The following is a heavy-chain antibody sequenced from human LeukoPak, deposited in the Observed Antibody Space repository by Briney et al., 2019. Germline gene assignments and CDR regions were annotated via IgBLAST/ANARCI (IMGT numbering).Heavy chain of an antibody. Sequence: ASVKVSCKASGYTFTDYYMHWVRQAPGQGLEWMGWVKPENGGAHYTQKFRGRVTMTRDTSTSTAYMELSRLTSDDTAIYYCARYTATITGADYWGQGTLVTVSS. CDR3: ARYTATITGADY. J-gene: IGHJ4*02. CDR1: GYTFTDYY. V-gene: IGHV1-2*02. CDR2: VKPENGGA. D-gene: IGHD5-12*01.